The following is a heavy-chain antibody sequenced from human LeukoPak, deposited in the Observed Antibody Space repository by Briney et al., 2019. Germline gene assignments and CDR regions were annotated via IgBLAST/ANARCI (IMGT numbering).Heavy chain of an antibody. D-gene: IGHD4-11*01. CDR1: GFTVSSNY. CDR2: IYSGGST. V-gene: IGHV3-53*05. CDR3: AKDRSGSNHGGYYFDY. J-gene: IGHJ4*02. Sequence: PGGSLRLSCAASGFTVSSNYMSWVRQAPGKGLEWVSVIYSGGSTYYADSVKGRFTISRDNSKNTLYLQMNSLRAEDTAVYYCAKDRSGSNHGGYYFDYWGQGTLVTVSS.